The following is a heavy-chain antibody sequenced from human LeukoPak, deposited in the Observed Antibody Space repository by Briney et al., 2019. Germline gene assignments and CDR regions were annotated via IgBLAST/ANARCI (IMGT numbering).Heavy chain of an antibody. CDR1: GFTFSSYA. D-gene: IGHD3-10*01. J-gene: IGHJ4*02. CDR2: ISGSGGST. Sequence: GGSLRLSCAASGFTFSSYAMSWVRQAPGKGLEWVSVISGSGGSTYYPDSVKGRFTISRDNSKNTLYLQINSLRADDTAVYYCAKDLLRKEYYFDYWGQGTLVTVSS. CDR3: AKDLLRKEYYFDY. V-gene: IGHV3-23*01.